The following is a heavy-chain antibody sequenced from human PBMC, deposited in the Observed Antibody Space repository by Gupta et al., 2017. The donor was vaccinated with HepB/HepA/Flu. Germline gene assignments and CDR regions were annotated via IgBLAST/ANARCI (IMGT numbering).Heavy chain of an antibody. J-gene: IGHJ4*02. CDR3: ARESGSYGLLPIDY. D-gene: IGHD1-26*01. Sequence: EVQLVESGGGLVKPGGSLRLSCAASGFTFSYYSLNWVRQAPGTGWEWVSSISNSGSYIYYADSLKGRFTISRDNAKNSLFLLMNSLRAEDTAIYYCARESGSYGLLPIDYWGPGTLVTVSS. V-gene: IGHV3-21*01. CDR2: ISNSGSYI. CDR1: GFTFSYYS.